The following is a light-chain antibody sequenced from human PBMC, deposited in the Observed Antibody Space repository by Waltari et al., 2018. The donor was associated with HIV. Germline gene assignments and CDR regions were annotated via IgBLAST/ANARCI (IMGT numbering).Light chain of an antibody. J-gene: IGKJ3*01. CDR3: HQFYVTPET. CDR2: WAS. CDR1: QSLFDPANHQNY. V-gene: IGKV4-1*01. Sequence: DIVLTQSPDSLAVSLGARATIRCESSQSLFDPANHQNYLAWFQQKPGQPPRLLIYWASTRESGVPARFSGSGSGTDFTLTISSLQAEDVALYFCHQFYVTPETFGPGTRV.